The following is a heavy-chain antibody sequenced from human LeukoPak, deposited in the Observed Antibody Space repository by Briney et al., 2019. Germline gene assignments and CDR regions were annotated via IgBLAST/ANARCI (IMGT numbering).Heavy chain of an antibody. D-gene: IGHD5-12*01. CDR2: ISSSGSTI. V-gene: IGHV3-11*04. CDR1: GFTFSDYY. CDR3: ARPMEPQVDIVADY. J-gene: IGHJ4*02. Sequence: PGGSLRLSCAASGFTFSDYYMSWIRQAPGKELEWVSYISSSGSTIYYADSVKGRFTISRDNAKNSLYLQMNSLRAEDTAVYYCARPMEPQVDIVADYWGQGTLVTVSS.